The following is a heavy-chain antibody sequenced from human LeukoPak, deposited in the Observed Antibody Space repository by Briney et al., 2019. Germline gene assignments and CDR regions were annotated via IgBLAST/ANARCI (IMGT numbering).Heavy chain of an antibody. J-gene: IGHJ4*02. D-gene: IGHD4-11*01. CDR1: GHSISSFY. Sequence: PSETLSLTCTFSGHSISSFYWTWIRQPPGQRLEWIGYIHYTGSANYNPSLKSRVTISVDTSQNQFSLQLTSVTAADTAVYCCASASNTYYFDFWGQGTLVTVSS. CDR3: ASASNTYYFDF. CDR2: IHYTGSA. V-gene: IGHV4-59*12.